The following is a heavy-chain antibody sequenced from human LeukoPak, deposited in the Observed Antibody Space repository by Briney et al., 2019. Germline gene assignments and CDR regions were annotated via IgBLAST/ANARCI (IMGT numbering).Heavy chain of an antibody. CDR3: ARGAVDTAMVDAFDI. V-gene: IGHV1-2*02. D-gene: IGHD5-18*01. CDR2: INPNSGGT. Sequence: ASVKVSCKASGYTFTGYYMHWVRQAPGQGLEWMGWINPNSGGTNYAQKFQGRVTMTRDTSISTAYMELSRLRSDDTAVYYCARGAVDTAMVDAFDIWGQGTMVTVSS. J-gene: IGHJ3*02. CDR1: GYTFTGYY.